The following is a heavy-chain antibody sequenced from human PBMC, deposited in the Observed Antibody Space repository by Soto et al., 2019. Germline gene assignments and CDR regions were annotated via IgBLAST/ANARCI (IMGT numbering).Heavy chain of an antibody. Sequence: QMQLVESGGGVVQPGRSLRLSCAASGFTFSSYDMHWVRQAPGEGLEWVAVTSYDRGITYYADTVEGRFTISRDNSLNTVYLQMHSLRTEDTAVYYCAKAGDIVVKPHFDRWGQGTLVTVSA. D-gene: IGHD2-15*01. V-gene: IGHV3-30*18. CDR1: GFTFSSYD. CDR2: TSYDRGIT. J-gene: IGHJ4*02. CDR3: AKAGDIVVKPHFDR.